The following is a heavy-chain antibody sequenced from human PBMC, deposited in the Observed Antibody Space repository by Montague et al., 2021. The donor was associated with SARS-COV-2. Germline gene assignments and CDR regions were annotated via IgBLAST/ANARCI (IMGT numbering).Heavy chain of an antibody. Sequence: SETLSLTCAVYGGSFSGYYWSWIRQPPGKGLEWIGEINHSGSTNYNPSLKSRVTISVDTSKNQFSPKLSSMTAADTAVYYCARVRYYGSGTSLGMDVWGQGTTVTVSS. D-gene: IGHD3-10*01. CDR3: ARVRYYGSGTSLGMDV. CDR2: INHSGST. V-gene: IGHV4-34*01. CDR1: GGSFSGYY. J-gene: IGHJ6*02.